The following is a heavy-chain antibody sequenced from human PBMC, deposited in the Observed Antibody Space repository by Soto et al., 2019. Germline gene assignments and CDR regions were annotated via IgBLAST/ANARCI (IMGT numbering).Heavy chain of an antibody. D-gene: IGHD2-2*01. CDR1: GGTFSSYA. V-gene: IGHV1-69*13. CDR3: ARDRGDIVVVPAAMRPYYYYGMDV. CDR2: IIPIFGTA. J-gene: IGHJ6*02. Sequence: GXSLKVSCKASGGTFSSYAISWVRQAPGQGLEWMGGIIPIFGTANYAQKFQGRVTITADESTSTAYMELRSLRSEDTAVYYCARDRGDIVVVPAAMRPYYYYGMDVWGQGTTVTASS.